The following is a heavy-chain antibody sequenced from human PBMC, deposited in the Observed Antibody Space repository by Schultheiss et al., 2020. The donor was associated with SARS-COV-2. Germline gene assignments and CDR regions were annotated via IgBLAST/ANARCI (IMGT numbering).Heavy chain of an antibody. Sequence: GESLKISCAASGFTFSSYWMSWVRQAPGKGLEWVANIKQDGSEKYYVDSVKGRFTISRDNAKNSLYLQMNSLRAEDTAVYYCAREDSSSNYYYYYMDVWGKGTTVTVSS. V-gene: IGHV3-7*01. CDR2: IKQDGSEK. J-gene: IGHJ6*03. CDR3: AREDSSSNYYYYYMDV. CDR1: GFTFSSYW. D-gene: IGHD6-6*01.